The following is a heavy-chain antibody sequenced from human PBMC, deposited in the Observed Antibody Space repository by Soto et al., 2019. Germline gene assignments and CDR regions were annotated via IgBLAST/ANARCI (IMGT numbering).Heavy chain of an antibody. CDR1: GYPFTDYF. Sequence: ASVKVSCKTSGYPFTDYFIHWVRQAPGQGLEWMGIISLYHHSTSYAQKFQGRLTVTADTSTTTVYMDLSSLTSEDSAVYRCARELYSCGGACPYYMDYWGQGTLVTVSS. V-gene: IGHV1-46*01. J-gene: IGHJ4*02. D-gene: IGHD2-21*02. CDR2: ISLYHHST. CDR3: ARELYSCGGACPYYMDY.